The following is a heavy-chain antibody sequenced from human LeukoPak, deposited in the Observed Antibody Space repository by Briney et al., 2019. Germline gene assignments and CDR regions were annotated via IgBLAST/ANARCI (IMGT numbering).Heavy chain of an antibody. D-gene: IGHD1-26*01. V-gene: IGHV4-39*07. CDR1: GGSISSSSYY. CDR3: ARTSGSRSRYFDY. J-gene: IGHJ4*02. CDR2: IYYSGST. Sequence: SETLSLTCTVSGGSISSSSYYWGWIRQPPGKGLEWIGSIYYSGSTYYNPSLKSRVTISVDTSKNQFSLKLSSVTAADTAVYYCARTSGSRSRYFDYWGQGTLVTVSS.